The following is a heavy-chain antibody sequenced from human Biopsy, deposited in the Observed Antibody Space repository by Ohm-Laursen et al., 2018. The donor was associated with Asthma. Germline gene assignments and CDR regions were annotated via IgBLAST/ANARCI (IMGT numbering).Heavy chain of an antibody. CDR3: ARAVQSDDFVTGYYNSYFDF. J-gene: IGHJ4*01. CDR2: IYGNDDR. CDR1: GFSLINSGVG. Sequence: TQTLTLTYSFSGFSLINSGVGVGWIRQPPGKAPEWLALIYGNDDRDYSQSLKSRLTITKDTSRRQVVLKMTNMDPVDTGTYFCARAVQSDDFVTGYYNSYFDFWGQGSLVSVTS. D-gene: IGHD3-9*01. V-gene: IGHV2-5*01.